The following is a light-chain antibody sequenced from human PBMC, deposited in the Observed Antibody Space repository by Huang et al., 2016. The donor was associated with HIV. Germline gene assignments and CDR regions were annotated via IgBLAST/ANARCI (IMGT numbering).Light chain of an antibody. J-gene: IGKJ4*01. Sequence: IVLTQSPATLSWYPGERVTLSCRASQSVGIYIAWYQQHPGQSPRLLIYDTSNRATGTPVRFSGGAGGTDFALTIRNLESEDFAVYYYQQRSSGVTFGGGTKVEIK. CDR2: DTS. V-gene: IGKV3-11*01. CDR1: QSVGIY. CDR3: QQRSSGVT.